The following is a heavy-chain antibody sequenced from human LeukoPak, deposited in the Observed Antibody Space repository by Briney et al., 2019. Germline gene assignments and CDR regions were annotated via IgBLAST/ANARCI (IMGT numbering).Heavy chain of an antibody. CDR3: ARWIYGSGSKRYFDS. V-gene: IGHV3-11*04. D-gene: IGHD3-10*01. CDR2: ITTSGSTI. Sequence: GGSLRLSCVASGFTFSDYYMSWIRQAPGKGLEWVSYITTSGSTIYYADSVKGRFTVSRDNAKNSLYLQMNSLRAEDTAVYYCARWIYGSGSKRYFDSWGQGTLVTVSS. CDR1: GFTFSDYY. J-gene: IGHJ4*02.